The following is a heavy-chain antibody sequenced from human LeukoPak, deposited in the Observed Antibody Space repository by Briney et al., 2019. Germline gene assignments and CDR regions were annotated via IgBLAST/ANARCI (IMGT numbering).Heavy chain of an antibody. V-gene: IGHV3-33*01. CDR2: LWHEESIT. CDR1: GFSFSTYA. Sequence: SGGPLRLSCAASGFSFSTYAMHGAPQAPGKGREWVALLWHEESITFYTDSVKGRFTISRDNSKNTIYLQMNSVGGDDTPVYYCARQIFGSGSYPDYWGQGTLVTVPS. D-gene: IGHD3-10*01. J-gene: IGHJ4*02. CDR3: ARQIFGSGSYPDY.